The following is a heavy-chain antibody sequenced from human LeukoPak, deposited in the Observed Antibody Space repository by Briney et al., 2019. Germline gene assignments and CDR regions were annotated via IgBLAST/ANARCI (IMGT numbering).Heavy chain of an antibody. CDR1: GGSFSGYY. J-gene: IGHJ4*02. CDR2: INHSGST. CDR3: ARGSCSSTSCYYFDY. V-gene: IGHV4-34*01. Sequence: PSETLSLTCAVYGGSFSGYYWSWIRQPPGKGLEWIGVINHSGSTNYNPSLKSRVTISVDTSKNQFSLKLSSVTAADTAVYFCARGSCSSTSCYYFDYWGQGTLVTVSS. D-gene: IGHD2-2*01.